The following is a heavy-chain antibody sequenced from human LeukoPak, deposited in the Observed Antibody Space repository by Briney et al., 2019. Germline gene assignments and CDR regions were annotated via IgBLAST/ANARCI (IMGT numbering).Heavy chain of an antibody. Sequence: GASVKVSCKASGYTFSGYYIHWVRQAPGQGLEWMGWINPNSGGTNYVQKFQGRVTMTRGTSISTAYMELNRLRYDDTAVYYCARGCSTASCYNAFDIWGQGTMVTVSS. V-gene: IGHV1-2*02. D-gene: IGHD2-2*02. CDR2: INPNSGGT. CDR3: ARGCSTASCYNAFDI. J-gene: IGHJ3*02. CDR1: GYTFSGYY.